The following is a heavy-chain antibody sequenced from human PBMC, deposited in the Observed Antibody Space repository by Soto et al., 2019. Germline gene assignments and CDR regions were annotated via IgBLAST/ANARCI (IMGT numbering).Heavy chain of an antibody. CDR3: ARGVGSGSYYNQYNWFDP. Sequence: QVQLVQSGGEVKKPGASVKVSCKASGYTFTNYGISWVRQAPGQGLEWMGWINVYNGNTKYAQKVQGRVTMTTDTATSTAYMELGILRSEDTAVYYCARGVGSGSYYNQYNWFDPWGQGTLVTVSS. CDR2: INVYNGNT. D-gene: IGHD3-10*01. CDR1: GYTFTNYG. J-gene: IGHJ5*02. V-gene: IGHV1-18*01.